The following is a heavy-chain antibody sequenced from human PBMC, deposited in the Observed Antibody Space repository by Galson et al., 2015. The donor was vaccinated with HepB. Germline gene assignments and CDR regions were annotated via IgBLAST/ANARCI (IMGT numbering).Heavy chain of an antibody. CDR3: AKVFPEKTDGWYRQALYYFDS. V-gene: IGHV3-23*01. CDR1: GFTFSHYA. Sequence: SLRLSCAASGFTFSHYAMSWVRQAPGKGLEWVSAITPSGDNTYSADSMKGRFTISRDNSKNTLFLQMNSLRPDDTAIYFCAKVFPEKTDGWYRQALYYFDSWGHGTRVTVSS. CDR2: ITPSGDNT. J-gene: IGHJ4*01. D-gene: IGHD6-19*01.